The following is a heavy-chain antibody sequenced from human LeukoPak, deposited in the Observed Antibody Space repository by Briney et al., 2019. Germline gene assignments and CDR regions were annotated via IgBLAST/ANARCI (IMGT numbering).Heavy chain of an antibody. J-gene: IGHJ4*02. CDR1: GFTFSSYS. D-gene: IGHD1-20*01. CDR3: ATWTLTGNFDY. CDR2: ISSSSSYI. V-gene: IGHV3-21*01. Sequence: GGSLRLSFAASGFTFSSYSMNWVRQAPGKGLEWVSSISSSSSYIYYADSLKGRFTISRDNAKNSLYLQMNSLRAEDTAVYYCATWTLTGNFDYWGQGTLVTVSS.